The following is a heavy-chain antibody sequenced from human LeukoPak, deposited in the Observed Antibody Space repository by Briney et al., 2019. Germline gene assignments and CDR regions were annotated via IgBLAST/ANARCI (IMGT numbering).Heavy chain of an antibody. J-gene: IGHJ4*02. CDR1: GYTLTELS. CDR3: ARGGTVTTPNFDH. CDR2: FDPEDGET. Sequence: GASVKVSCKVCGYTLTELSMHWVRQAPGKGLEWMGGFDPEDGETIYAQKFQGRVTMTEDTSTDTAYMELSSLKASDTAMYYCARGGTVTTPNFDHWGQGTLVTVSS. V-gene: IGHV1-24*01. D-gene: IGHD4-11*01.